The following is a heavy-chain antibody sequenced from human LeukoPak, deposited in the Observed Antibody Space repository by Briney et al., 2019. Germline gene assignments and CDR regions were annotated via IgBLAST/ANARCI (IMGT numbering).Heavy chain of an antibody. D-gene: IGHD6-13*01. V-gene: IGHV3-21*01. CDR3: ARGRSTWYFDY. CDR2: ISSGNSYI. J-gene: IGHJ4*02. CDR1: GFTFSSYS. Sequence: PGGSLRLSCAASGFTFSSYSMNWVRQAPGKGLEWVSYISSGNSYIYYADSVKGRFTISRDNAKNSLYLQMNSLRAEDTAVYYCARGRSTWYFDYWGQGTLVTVSS.